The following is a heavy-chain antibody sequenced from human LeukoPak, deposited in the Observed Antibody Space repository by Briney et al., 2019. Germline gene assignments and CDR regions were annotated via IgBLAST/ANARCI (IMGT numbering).Heavy chain of an antibody. D-gene: IGHD3-22*01. J-gene: IGHJ4*02. CDR3: AKEGRATYYYDSSGYLDY. V-gene: IGHV3-23*01. Sequence: GGSLRLSCAASGFTFSSYAMSWVRQAPGKGLEWVSAISGSGGSTYYADSVKGRFTISRDNSKNTLYLQMNSLRAEDTAVYYCAKEGRATYYYDSSGYLDYWGQGTLVTVS. CDR2: ISGSGGST. CDR1: GFTFSSYA.